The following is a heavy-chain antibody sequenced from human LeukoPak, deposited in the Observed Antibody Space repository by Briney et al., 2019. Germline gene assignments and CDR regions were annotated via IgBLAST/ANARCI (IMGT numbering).Heavy chain of an antibody. D-gene: IGHD3-10*01. Sequence: ASVKVSCKASGYTFTSYGIGWVRQAPGQGLEWMGWISAYNGNTNYAQKLQGRVTMTTDTSTSTAYMELRSLRSDDTAVYYCARSLGHYYGSGSYWYWFDPWGQGTLVTVSS. CDR1: GYTFTSYG. CDR2: ISAYNGNT. CDR3: ARSLGHYYGSGSYWYWFDP. J-gene: IGHJ5*02. V-gene: IGHV1-18*04.